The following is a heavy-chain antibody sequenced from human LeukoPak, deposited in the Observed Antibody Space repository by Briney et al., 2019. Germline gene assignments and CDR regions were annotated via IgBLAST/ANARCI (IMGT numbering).Heavy chain of an antibody. CDR2: IVVGSGNT. D-gene: IGHD3-22*01. CDR3: AAVFYDSSGLIPEYYFDY. V-gene: IGHV1-58*02. J-gene: IGHJ4*02. CDR1: GFTFTSSA. Sequence: ASVKVSCTASGFTFTSSAMQWVRQARGQRLEWIGWIVVGSGNTNYAQKFQERVTITRDMSTSTAYMELSSLRSEDTAVYYCAAVFYDSSGLIPEYYFDYWGQGTLVTVSS.